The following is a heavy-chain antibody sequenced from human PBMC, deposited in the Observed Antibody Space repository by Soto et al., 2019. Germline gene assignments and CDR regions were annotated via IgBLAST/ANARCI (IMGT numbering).Heavy chain of an antibody. D-gene: IGHD3-10*01. CDR3: VKNSGWFNT. V-gene: IGHV3-23*01. J-gene: IGHJ5*02. CDR1: VFTFGTTD. Sequence: GSLSLSCAASVFTFGTTDVSWVRQAPGEGLEWVSTIDGSGGITYYADSVKGRFTISRDNSRNTVYLQMTSLRGDDTALYYCVKNSGWFNTWGQGALVTVSS. CDR2: IDGSGGIT.